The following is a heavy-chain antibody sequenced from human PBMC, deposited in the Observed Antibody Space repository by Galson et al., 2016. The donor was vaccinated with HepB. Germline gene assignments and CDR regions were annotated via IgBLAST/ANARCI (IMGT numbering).Heavy chain of an antibody. Sequence: SCKVSGYTLTELSMHWVRQAPGKGLEWKGGFDPEDGERMYAEKFQGRVTMTEDTSTDTAYMDLRSLRSEDTAVYYCAVVMVDFELDAFDFWGQGTMVTVSS. D-gene: IGHD2-15*01. V-gene: IGHV1-24*01. CDR1: GYTLTELS. CDR3: AVVMVDFELDAFDF. J-gene: IGHJ3*01. CDR2: FDPEDGER.